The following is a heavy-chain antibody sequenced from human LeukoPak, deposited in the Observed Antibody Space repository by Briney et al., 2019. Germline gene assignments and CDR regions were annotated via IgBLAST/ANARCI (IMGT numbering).Heavy chain of an antibody. Sequence: GGSVKVSCKASGGTFSSYAISWVQQAPGQGLEWMGGIIPIFGTANYAQKFQGRVTITTDESTSTAYMELSSLRSEDTAVYYCARGEYYYGSGSYSKRYYYYYYMDVWGKGTTVTVSS. V-gene: IGHV1-69*05. J-gene: IGHJ6*03. CDR3: ARGEYYYGSGSYSKRYYYYYYMDV. CDR2: IIPIFGTA. D-gene: IGHD3-10*01. CDR1: GGTFSSYA.